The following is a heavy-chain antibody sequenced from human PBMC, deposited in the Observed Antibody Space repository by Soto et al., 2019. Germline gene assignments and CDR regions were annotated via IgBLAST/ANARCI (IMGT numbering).Heavy chain of an antibody. D-gene: IGHD2-2*03. V-gene: IGHV4-59*01. J-gene: IGHJ3*01. CDR1: GDSITSYY. Sequence: QVQLQESGPGLVKPSETLSLTCTVSGDSITSYYWSWIRQPPGKALEWIGYIYYRGSTDNNPSLKSRVSISLDPAKKQFSLKLKSVTAADTAVYYCARDLGIGSGPFDAWGQGKMVSVSA. CDR2: IYYRGST. CDR3: ARDLGIGSGPFDA.